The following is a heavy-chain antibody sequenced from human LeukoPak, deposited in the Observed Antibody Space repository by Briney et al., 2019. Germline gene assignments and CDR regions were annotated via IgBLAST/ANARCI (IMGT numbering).Heavy chain of an antibody. V-gene: IGHV1-24*01. CDR3: ATGQTWIQLYHYFDY. CDR1: GYTLTELS. Sequence: ASVKVSCKVSGYTLTELSMHWVRQAPGKGLEWMGGFDPEDGETIYAQKFQGRLTMTEDTSTDTAYMELSSLRSEDTAVYYCATGQTWIQLYHYFDYWGQGTLVTVSS. CDR2: FDPEDGET. J-gene: IGHJ4*02. D-gene: IGHD5-18*01.